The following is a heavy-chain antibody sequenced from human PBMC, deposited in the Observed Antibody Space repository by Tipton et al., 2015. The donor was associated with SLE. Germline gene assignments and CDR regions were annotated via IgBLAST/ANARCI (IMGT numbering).Heavy chain of an antibody. V-gene: IGHV3-13*01. Sequence: SLRVSCAASGFSFNNYDIHWVRQATGKGLEWVAAFGAAGDTHYADSVKGRFTISREKGKDSLYLQMTSLRVDDTALYYCAAGNFWSGYAFNMWGQGTMVTVSS. CDR2: FGAAGDT. CDR1: GFSFNNYD. J-gene: IGHJ3*02. CDR3: AAGNFWSGYAFNM. D-gene: IGHD3-3*01.